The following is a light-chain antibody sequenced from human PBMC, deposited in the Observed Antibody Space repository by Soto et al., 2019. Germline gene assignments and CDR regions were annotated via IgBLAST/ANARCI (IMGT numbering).Light chain of an antibody. CDR3: QQYQSLPHT. Sequence: DIRMTQSPSSLYASVGDRVTITCQASQEISHYLTWYQQKPGKAPELLIYDTSNLKTGVPSRFSGSGFGTDFTLTISSLQPEDFATYHCQQYQSLPHTFGQGTKLEIK. CDR2: DTS. V-gene: IGKV1-33*01. J-gene: IGKJ2*01. CDR1: QEISHY.